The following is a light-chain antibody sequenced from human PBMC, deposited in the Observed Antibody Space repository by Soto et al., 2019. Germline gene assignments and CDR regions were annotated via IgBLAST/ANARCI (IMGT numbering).Light chain of an antibody. CDR3: QQRSNWPT. V-gene: IGKV3-11*01. J-gene: IGKJ5*01. CDR1: QSVSSY. Sequence: IVLTQSPATLSLSPGAGATLSSRASQSVSSYLAWYQQKPGQAPRILIYDASNRATGIPARFSGSGSGTDFTLTISSLEPEDFAVYYCQQRSNWPTLGQGTRLEI. CDR2: DAS.